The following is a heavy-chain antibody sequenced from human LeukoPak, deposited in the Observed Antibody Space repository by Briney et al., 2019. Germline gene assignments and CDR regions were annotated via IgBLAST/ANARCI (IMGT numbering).Heavy chain of an antibody. CDR3: ASAAAGTSFDY. CDR2: ISGSGGST. Sequence: GGSLRLSCAASGFTFSSYGMSWVRQAPGKGLEWVSAISGSGGSTYYADSVKSRFTISRDNSKNTLYLQMNSLRAEDTAVYYCASAAAGTSFDYWGQGTLVTVSS. D-gene: IGHD6-13*01. J-gene: IGHJ4*02. CDR1: GFTFSSYG. V-gene: IGHV3-23*01.